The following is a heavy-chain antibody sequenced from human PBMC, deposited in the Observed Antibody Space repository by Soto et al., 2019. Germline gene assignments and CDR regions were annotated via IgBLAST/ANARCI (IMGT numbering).Heavy chain of an antibody. CDR3: ARGGLFNGSSGYYDFDF. J-gene: IGHJ4*02. V-gene: IGHV4-31*03. D-gene: IGHD3-22*01. CDR1: GGSISNGGYY. CDR2: IYNNGTT. Sequence: QVLLQESGPGLVKSSQTLSLTCSVSGGSISNGGYYWSWIRQHPGKGLEWTGYIYNNGTTYYNPSFKSRITISVDTSKNQSSLRLTSVTAADTAVYYCARGGLFNGSSGYYDFDFWGQGTLVSVSS.